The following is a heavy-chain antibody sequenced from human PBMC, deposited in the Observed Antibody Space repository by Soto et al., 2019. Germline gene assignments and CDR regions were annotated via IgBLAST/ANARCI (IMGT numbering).Heavy chain of an antibody. J-gene: IGHJ6*03. CDR3: AKDGVIAVAGTGYYYYYMDV. V-gene: IGHV3-9*01. Sequence: GGSLRLSCAASGFTFDDYAMHWVRQAPGKGLEWVSGISWNSGSIGYADSVKGRFTISRDNAKNSLYLQMNSLRAEDTALYYCAKDGVIAVAGTGYYYYYMDVWGKGTTVTVSS. CDR1: GFTFDDYA. D-gene: IGHD6-19*01. CDR2: ISWNSGSI.